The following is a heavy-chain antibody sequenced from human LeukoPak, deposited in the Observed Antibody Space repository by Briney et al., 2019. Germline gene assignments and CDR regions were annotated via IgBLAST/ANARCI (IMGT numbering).Heavy chain of an antibody. J-gene: IGHJ4*02. D-gene: IGHD2-8*01. Sequence: PGGSLRLSCAASGXTVSSNYVSWVRQAPGKGQEWVSLIYTDGNTYYSDSVKGRFTISRDNSKNTVYLQMNNLRADDTAVYYCASLAYYYSDYWGQGTLVTVSS. CDR3: ASLAYYYSDY. V-gene: IGHV3-53*01. CDR1: GXTVSSNY. CDR2: IYTDGNT.